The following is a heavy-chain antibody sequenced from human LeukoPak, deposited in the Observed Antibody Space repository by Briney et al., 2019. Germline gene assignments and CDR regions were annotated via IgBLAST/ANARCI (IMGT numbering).Heavy chain of an antibody. CDR3: ATHLRSDSSSWNYYYMDV. V-gene: IGHV1-24*01. J-gene: IGHJ6*03. D-gene: IGHD6-13*01. CDR1: GYTLTELS. Sequence: ASVKVSCKVSGYTLTELSMHWVRQAPGKGLEWMGGFDPEDGETIYAQKFQGRVTMTEDTSTDTAYMELSSLRSEDTAVYYCATHLRSDSSSWNYYYMDVWGKGTTVTVSS. CDR2: FDPEDGET.